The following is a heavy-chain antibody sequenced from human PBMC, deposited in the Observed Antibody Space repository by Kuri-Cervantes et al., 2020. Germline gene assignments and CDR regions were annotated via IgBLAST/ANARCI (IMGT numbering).Heavy chain of an antibody. CDR2: VSYDGSNK. Sequence: GGSLRLSCAASGYTFSSYAMHWVRQAPGKGLEWVAVVSYDGSNKYYADSVKGRFTISRDNSKNTLYLQMNSLRAEDTAVYYCAAQTGSSSWFGPGYYYGMDVWGQGTTVTVSS. D-gene: IGHD6-13*01. J-gene: IGHJ6*02. CDR1: GYTFSSYA. CDR3: AAQTGSSSWFGPGYYYGMDV. V-gene: IGHV3-30-3*01.